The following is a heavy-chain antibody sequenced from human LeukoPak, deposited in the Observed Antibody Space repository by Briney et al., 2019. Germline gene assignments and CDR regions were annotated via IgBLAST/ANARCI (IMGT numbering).Heavy chain of an antibody. CDR1: GYLFSNYW. J-gene: IGHJ4*02. V-gene: IGHV3-7*01. D-gene: IGHD6-6*01. CDR2: IKPDGTEK. CDR3: ARGGNSSWDY. Sequence: GGSLRLSCAASGYLFSNYWMSWVRQAPGKGLEWVANIKPDGTEKYYVDSLKGRFTISRDNAKNSLYLQMNSLRVEDTAVYYCARGGNSSWDYWGQGALVTVSS.